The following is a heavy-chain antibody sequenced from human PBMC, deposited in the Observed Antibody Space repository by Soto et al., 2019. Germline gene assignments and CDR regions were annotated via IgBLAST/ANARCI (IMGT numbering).Heavy chain of an antibody. CDR3: ARAPGAIWGLWGSSNAGIDY. D-gene: IGHD3-16*01. V-gene: IGHV3-33*01. Sequence: QVQLVESGGGVVQPGRSLRLSCAASGFTFSSFGMHWVRQAPGKGLEWVAVIWYDGSNKYYADSVKGRFTISRDNSKNTLYLQMNSLRAEDTAVYYCARAPGAIWGLWGSSNAGIDYWGQGTLVTVSS. CDR2: IWYDGSNK. J-gene: IGHJ4*02. CDR1: GFTFSSFG.